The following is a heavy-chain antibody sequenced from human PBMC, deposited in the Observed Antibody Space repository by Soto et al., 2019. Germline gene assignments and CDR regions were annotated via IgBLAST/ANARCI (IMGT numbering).Heavy chain of an antibody. J-gene: IGHJ4*02. D-gene: IGHD3-22*01. V-gene: IGHV3-23*01. Sequence: EVHLLESGGDLVQPGGSLRLSCAASGFTFSSYAMNCVRQAPGKRLEWVSTIHKNGGITYYADSVKGRFTISRDNTKNKLYLHMNSLRAEDTSVYYCAKEFDDYYDSSHNLECWGPGKLVTVSS. CDR2: IHKNGGIT. CDR3: AKEFDDYYDSSHNLEC. CDR1: GFTFSSYA.